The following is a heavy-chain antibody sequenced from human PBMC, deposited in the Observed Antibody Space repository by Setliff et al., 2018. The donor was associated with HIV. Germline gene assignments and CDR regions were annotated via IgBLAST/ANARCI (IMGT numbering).Heavy chain of an antibody. V-gene: IGHV3-7*03. CDR1: GFTFSTHE. CDR2: IMQDGSEK. D-gene: IGHD3-22*01. CDR3: ARAYNVYDYRFDSSGYDY. J-gene: IGHJ4*02. Sequence: GGSLRLSCAASGFTFSTHEMNWVRQAPGKGLEWVANIMQDGSEKFYVDSVMGRFTISRDNAENSLYLQMNSLRVADTAVYYCARAYNVYDYRFDSSGYDYWGQGTLVTVSS.